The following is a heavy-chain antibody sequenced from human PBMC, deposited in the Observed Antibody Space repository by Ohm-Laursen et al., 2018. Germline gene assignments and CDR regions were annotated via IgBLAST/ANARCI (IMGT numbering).Heavy chain of an antibody. Sequence: SLRLSCAASGFTFSSYGMHWVRQAPGKGLEWVAVISYDGSNKYYADSVKGRFTISRDNSKNTLYLQMNSLRAEDTAVYYCAAYYDFWSGYYGGGYFDLWGRGTLVTASS. CDR2: ISYDGSNK. V-gene: IGHV3-30*03. CDR1: GFTFSSYG. CDR3: AAYYDFWSGYYGGGYFDL. D-gene: IGHD3-3*01. J-gene: IGHJ2*01.